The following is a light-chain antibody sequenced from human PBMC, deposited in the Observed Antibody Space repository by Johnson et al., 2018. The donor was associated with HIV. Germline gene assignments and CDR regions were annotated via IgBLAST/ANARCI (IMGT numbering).Light chain of an antibody. CDR2: DNN. CDR3: GTWDSSLSAGV. Sequence: QSVLTQPPSVSAAPGQKVTISCSGSSSNIGNNYVSWYQQLQGTAPKLLIYDNNKRPSGIPDRFSGSKSGTSATLGITGLTTGDEADYYCGTWDSSLSAGVFGTGTKVTVL. J-gene: IGLJ1*01. CDR1: SSNIGNNY. V-gene: IGLV1-51*01.